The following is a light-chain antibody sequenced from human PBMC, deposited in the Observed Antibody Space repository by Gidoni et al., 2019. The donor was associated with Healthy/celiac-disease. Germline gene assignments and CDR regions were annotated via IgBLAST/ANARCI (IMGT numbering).Light chain of an antibody. V-gene: IGKV3-20*01. Sequence: EIVLTQSPGTLTLSPGERATLSCRASQSVSSSYLAWYQQNPGQAPRLLNYGASSGSGTDFTLTISRLEPEEFAVYYCQQYGSSPFTFGPGTKVDIK. CDR3: QQYGSSPFT. CDR2: GAS. J-gene: IGKJ3*01. CDR1: QSVSSSY.